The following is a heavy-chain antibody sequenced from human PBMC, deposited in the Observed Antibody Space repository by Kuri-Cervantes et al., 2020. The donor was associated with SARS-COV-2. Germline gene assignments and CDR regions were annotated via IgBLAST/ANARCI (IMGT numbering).Heavy chain of an antibody. CDR1: GYTFTGYY. CDR2: INPNSGGT. Sequence: ASVKVSCKASGYTFTGYYMHWVRQAPGQGLEWMGWINPNSGGTNYAQTFQGRVTMTRDTSISAAYMELTRLRPDDTAVYYCARACFDWLSGVPQCYFDYWGQGTLVTVSS. D-gene: IGHD3-9*01. V-gene: IGHV1-2*02. J-gene: IGHJ4*02. CDR3: ARACFDWLSGVPQCYFDY.